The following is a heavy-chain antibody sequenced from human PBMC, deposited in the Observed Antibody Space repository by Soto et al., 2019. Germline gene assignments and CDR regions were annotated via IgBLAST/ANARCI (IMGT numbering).Heavy chain of an antibody. CDR3: ARDEATRKISSLT. D-gene: IGHD2-15*01. CDR2: ISAYNGNT. V-gene: IGHV1-18*01. J-gene: IGHJ3*01. CDR1: GYTFTSYG. Sequence: ASVKVSCKASGYTFTSYGISWVRQAPGQGLEWMGWISAYNGNTNYAQKLQGRVTMTTDTSTSTAYMELRSLRSDDTALYFCARDEATRKISSLTWRQGLMVSV.